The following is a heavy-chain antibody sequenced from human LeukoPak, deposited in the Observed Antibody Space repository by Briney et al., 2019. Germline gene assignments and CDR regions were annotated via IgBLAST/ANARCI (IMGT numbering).Heavy chain of an antibody. CDR3: ARSDGYGLVGI. CDR2: IYHSGST. J-gene: IGHJ3*02. CDR1: GGSISSSNW. Sequence: SETLSLTCAVSGGSISSSNWWSWVRQPPGKGLEWIGEIYHSGSTNYNPSLKSRATISLDKSKNRFSLKLSSVTAADTAVYYCARSDGYGLVGIWGQGTMVTVSS. V-gene: IGHV4-4*02. D-gene: IGHD3-10*01.